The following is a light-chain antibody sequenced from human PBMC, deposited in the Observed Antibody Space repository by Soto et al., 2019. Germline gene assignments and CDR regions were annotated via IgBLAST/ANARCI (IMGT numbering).Light chain of an antibody. V-gene: IGKV1-39*01. J-gene: IGKJ1*01. CDR1: QSIRTS. CDR2: RAS. CDR3: QQSYTTPRT. Sequence: QMTQSPSSLSASVGARITITCRASQSIRTSLNWYQQKPGKAPRLLIYRASTLQSGVPSRFSGSGSATDFTLTVSSLQPEDSAIYYCQQSYTTPRTFGQGTKVEV.